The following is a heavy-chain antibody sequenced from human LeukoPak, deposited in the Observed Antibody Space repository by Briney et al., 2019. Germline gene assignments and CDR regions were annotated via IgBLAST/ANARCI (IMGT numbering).Heavy chain of an antibody. V-gene: IGHV3-74*01. CDR1: GFTFSNDW. CDR3: ARRRGGSYHY. CDR2: INTDGSTT. J-gene: IGHJ4*02. D-gene: IGHD1-26*01. Sequence: GGSLTLSCAASGFTFSNDWMHWVRHAPGKGLVWVSRINTDGSTTTYADSVKGRFTISRDNAKNTLYLQMNSLRVEDTAVYYCARRRGGSYHYWGQGTLVTVSS.